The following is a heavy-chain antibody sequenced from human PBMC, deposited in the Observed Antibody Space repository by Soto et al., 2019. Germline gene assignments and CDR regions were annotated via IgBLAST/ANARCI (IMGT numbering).Heavy chain of an antibody. CDR1: GFTFSEHH. V-gene: IGHV3-72*01. CDR3: NRDFRTGGGFHY. D-gene: IGHD3-16*01. CDR2: IQHEASSSNS. Sequence: EVQLVESGGGLVQPGGSLRLSCETSGFTFSEHHMDWVRQAPGKGLEWIVRIQHEASSSNSYDAASVKGRYSIPRDDSQNSLYLQMHSLKNEDTARYYCNRDFRTGGGFHYWGQGTLVTVSP. J-gene: IGHJ4*02.